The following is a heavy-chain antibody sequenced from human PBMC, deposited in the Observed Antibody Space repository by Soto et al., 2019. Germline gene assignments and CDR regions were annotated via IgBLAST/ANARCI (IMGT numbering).Heavy chain of an antibody. V-gene: IGHV1-18*01. CDR1: GYTFNTYY. CDR3: ARDTSNYFDF. Sequence: ASVKVSCKTSGYTFNTYYISWLRQAPGQGLEWIGWISTYNGNTNYVPKFQGRITMTTDTSTSTAYMELRSLRSDDTAIYFCARDTSNYFDFWRQGTPVTVSS. J-gene: IGHJ4*02. D-gene: IGHD2-2*01. CDR2: ISTYNGNT.